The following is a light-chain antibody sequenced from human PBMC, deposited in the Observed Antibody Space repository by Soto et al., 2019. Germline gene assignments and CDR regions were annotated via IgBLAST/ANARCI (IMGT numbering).Light chain of an antibody. Sequence: AIRMTQSPSSFSASTGDRVTITCRASQGISSYLAWYQQKPGKAPKLLIYAASTLQSGVPSRFSGSGSGTDSTLTISCLQSEDFATYYCQEYYSYPLTFGGGTKVESK. CDR3: QEYYSYPLT. V-gene: IGKV1-8*01. J-gene: IGKJ4*01. CDR2: AAS. CDR1: QGISSY.